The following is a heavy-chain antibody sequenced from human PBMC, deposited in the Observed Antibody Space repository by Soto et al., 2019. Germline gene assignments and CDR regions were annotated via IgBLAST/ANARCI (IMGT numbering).Heavy chain of an antibody. CDR2: TYYRSKWYS. D-gene: IGHD6-13*01. Sequence: PSQTLSLTCAISGDSVSSNSAAWNWIRQSPSRGLEWLGRTYYRSKWYSDYAVSVKSRITINPDTSKNQFSLQLNSVTPEDTVVYYCARQSGFEQQLINDYWGQGTLVTVSS. CDR3: ARQSGFEQQLINDY. V-gene: IGHV6-1*01. CDR1: GDSVSSNSAA. J-gene: IGHJ4*02.